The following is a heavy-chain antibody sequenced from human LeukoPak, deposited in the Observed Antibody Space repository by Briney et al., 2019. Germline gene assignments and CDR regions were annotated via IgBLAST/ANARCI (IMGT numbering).Heavy chain of an antibody. D-gene: IGHD3-22*01. Sequence: ASVKVSCKASGYTFTSYAMHWVRQAPGQRLEWMGWINAGNGNTKYPQKFQGRVTITRDTSASTAYMELSSLRSEDTAVYYCARDLDSSGYSPLYWGQGTLVTVSS. CDR3: ARDLDSSGYSPLY. J-gene: IGHJ4*02. CDR2: INAGNGNT. CDR1: GYTFTSYA. V-gene: IGHV1-3*01.